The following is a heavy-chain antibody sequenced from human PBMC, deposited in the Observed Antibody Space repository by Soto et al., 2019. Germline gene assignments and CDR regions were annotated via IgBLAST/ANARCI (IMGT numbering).Heavy chain of an antibody. CDR1: GGSISSSSYY. V-gene: IGHV4-39*07. CDR2: IYYSGST. CDR3: ARATAVADAIVYGLDV. Sequence: KASETLSLTCTVSGGSISSSSYYWGWIRQPPGKGLEWIGSIYYSGSTYYNPSLKSRVTISVDTSKNQFSLSLTSVTAADTAVYYCARATAVADAIVYGLDVWGQGTAVTVSS. J-gene: IGHJ6*02. D-gene: IGHD1-26*01.